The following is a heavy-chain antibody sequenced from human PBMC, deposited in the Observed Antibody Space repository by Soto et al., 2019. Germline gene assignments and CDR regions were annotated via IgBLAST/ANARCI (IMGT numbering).Heavy chain of an antibody. CDR3: ARDPGGIFGVATAPWFDP. CDR2: IIPIFGTA. V-gene: IGHV1-69*13. Sequence: SVKVSCKASGGTFSSYAISWVRQAPGQGLEWMGGIIPIFGTANYAQKFQGRVTITADESTSTAYMELSSLRSEDTAVYYCARDPGGIFGVATAPWFDPWGQGTLVTVSS. D-gene: IGHD3-3*01. CDR1: GGTFSSYA. J-gene: IGHJ5*02.